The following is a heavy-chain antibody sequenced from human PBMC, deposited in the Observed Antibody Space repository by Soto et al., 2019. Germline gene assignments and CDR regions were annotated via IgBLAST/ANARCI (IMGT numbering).Heavy chain of an antibody. CDR3: EKRGRGFYDGSAHD. V-gene: IGHV3-23*01. Sequence: PGGSLRLSCAASGFTFSIYAMSWVRQAPGEGLEWVSAISDSGDNTYYADSVKGRFTISRDNSKNVLHLQMNSLRAEDTAVYYCEKRGRGFYDGSAHDWGHGTLVTVSS. J-gene: IGHJ4*01. CDR2: ISDSGDNT. CDR1: GFTFSIYA. D-gene: IGHD3-10*01.